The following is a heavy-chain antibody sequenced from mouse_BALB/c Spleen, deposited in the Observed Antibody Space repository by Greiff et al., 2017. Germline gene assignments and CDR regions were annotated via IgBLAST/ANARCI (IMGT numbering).Heavy chain of an antibody. D-gene: IGHD2-14*01. CDR3: ARGMGVRAY. CDR2: ILPGSGST. J-gene: IGHJ3*01. CDR1: GYTFSSYW. V-gene: IGHV1-9*01. Sequence: QVQLKQSGAELMKPGASVKISCKATGYTFSSYWIEWVKQRPGHGLEWIGEILPGSGSTNYNEKFKGKATFTADTSSNTAYMQLSSLTSEDSAVYYCARGMGVRAYWGQGTLVTVSA.